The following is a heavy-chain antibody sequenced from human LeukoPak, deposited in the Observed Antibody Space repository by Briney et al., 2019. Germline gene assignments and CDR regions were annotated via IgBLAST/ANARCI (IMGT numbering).Heavy chain of an antibody. Sequence: SGPALVRPTQALALTCTFSGFSLSTTGVGVGWIRQSPEKALEWLALIYWDDDKRYSPSLKNRLTIAKDASKNLVVLTMTNVDPVDTATYYCAHRRGGYNWNHGDFDYWGQGTLVTVSS. V-gene: IGHV2-5*02. CDR3: AHRRGGYNWNHGDFDY. CDR2: IYWDDDK. CDR1: GFSLSTTGVG. D-gene: IGHD1-14*01. J-gene: IGHJ4*02.